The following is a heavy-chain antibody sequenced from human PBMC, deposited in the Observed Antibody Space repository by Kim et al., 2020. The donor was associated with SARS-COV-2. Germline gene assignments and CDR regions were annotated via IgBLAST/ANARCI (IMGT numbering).Heavy chain of an antibody. J-gene: IGHJ4*02. CDR2: INAGNVNT. CDR1: GYTFTSYS. CDR3: ARDGRSVDYYFDY. Sequence: ASVKVSCKTSGYTFTSYSLHRVRQAPGQRLEWMGWINAGNVNTKYSQKFQGRVTISWDTSASAASIELTSLRSEDTAVYYCARDGRSVDYYFDYWGQGTLVTVSS. V-gene: IGHV1-3*01.